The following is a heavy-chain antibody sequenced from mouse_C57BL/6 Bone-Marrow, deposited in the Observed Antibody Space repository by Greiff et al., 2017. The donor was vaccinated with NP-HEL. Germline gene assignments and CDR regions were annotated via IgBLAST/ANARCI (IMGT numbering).Heavy chain of an antibody. CDR2: ISSGGDYI. J-gene: IGHJ2*01. Sequence: EVMLVESGEGLVKPGGSLKLSCAASGFTFSSYAMSWVRQTPEKRLEWVAYISSGGDYIYYADTVKGRFTISRDNARNTLYLQMSSLKSEDTAMYYCTRVEVTTGNYFDYWGQGTTLTVSS. D-gene: IGHD2-2*01. CDR3: TRVEVTTGNYFDY. V-gene: IGHV5-9-1*02. CDR1: GFTFSSYA.